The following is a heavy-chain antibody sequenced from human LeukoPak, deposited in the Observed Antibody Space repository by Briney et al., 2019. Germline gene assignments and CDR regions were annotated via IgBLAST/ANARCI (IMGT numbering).Heavy chain of an antibody. CDR1: GFTFSSYW. V-gene: IGHV3-74*03. J-gene: IGHJ1*01. CDR2: TNTDGSST. CDR3: YGANAEQ. Sequence: GGSLRLSCAASGFTFSSYWMHWVRQAPGKGLVWVSGTNTDGSSTMYADSVKGRFTIARDNAKNTLYLQMNSLRAEDTSVYYCYGANAEQWGQGTLVTVS. D-gene: IGHD4-23*01.